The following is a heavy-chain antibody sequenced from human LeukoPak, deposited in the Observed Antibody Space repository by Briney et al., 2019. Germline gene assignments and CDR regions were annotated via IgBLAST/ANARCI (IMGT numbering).Heavy chain of an antibody. CDR1: GGSISSYY. Sequence: PSETLSLTCTVSGGSISSYYWSWIRQPPGKGLEWIGYIYTSGSTNYNPSLKSRVTISVDTPKNQFSLKLGSVTAADTAVYYCARSIAAAGLGWFDPWGQGTLVTVSS. CDR2: IYTSGST. CDR3: ARSIAAAGLGWFDP. D-gene: IGHD6-13*01. J-gene: IGHJ5*02. V-gene: IGHV4-4*09.